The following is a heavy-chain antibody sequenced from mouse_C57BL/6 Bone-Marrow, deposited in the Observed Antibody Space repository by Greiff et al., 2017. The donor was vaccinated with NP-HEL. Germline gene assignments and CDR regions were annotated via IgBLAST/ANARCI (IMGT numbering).Heavy chain of an antibody. J-gene: IGHJ2*01. D-gene: IGHD3-3*01. CDR2: IDPSDSYT. CDR3: AREEGDHFDY. CDR1: GYTFTSYW. Sequence: QVQLKQPGAELVRPGTSVKLSCKASGYTFTSYWMHWVKQRPGQGLEWIGVIDPSDSYTNYNQKFKGKATLTVDTSSSTAYMQLSSLTSEDSAVYYCAREEGDHFDYWGQGTTLTVSS. V-gene: IGHV1-59*01.